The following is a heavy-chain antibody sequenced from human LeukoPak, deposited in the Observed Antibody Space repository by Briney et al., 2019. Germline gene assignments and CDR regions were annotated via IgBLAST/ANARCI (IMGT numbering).Heavy chain of an antibody. J-gene: IGHJ5*02. CDR1: GFTFSSYG. D-gene: IGHD1-1*01. V-gene: IGHV3-33*01. CDR2: IWYDGSNK. CDR3: AREVTTPKNWFDP. Sequence: PGGSLRLSCAASGFTFSSYGMHWVRQAPGKGLEWVAVIWYDGSNKYYADSVKGRFTISRDNSKNTLYLQMNSLRAEDTAVYYCAREVTTPKNWFDPWGQGTLVTVSS.